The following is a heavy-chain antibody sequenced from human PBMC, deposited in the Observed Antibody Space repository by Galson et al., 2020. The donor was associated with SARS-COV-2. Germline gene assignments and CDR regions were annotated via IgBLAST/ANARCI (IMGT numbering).Heavy chain of an antibody. CDR1: GFTFNNYA. CDR2: IGAGGDT. CDR3: AKEAGTGWATDYFQH. D-gene: IGHD2-8*02. Sequence: GGSLRLSCAASGFTFNNYAMGWVRQAPGKGLEWVSLIGAGGDTYYADSVKGRFTISRDNSKNTLFLQMNSLRAEDTAVYYCAKEAGTGWATDYFQHWGQGTLVTVSS. V-gene: IGHV3-23*01. J-gene: IGHJ1*01.